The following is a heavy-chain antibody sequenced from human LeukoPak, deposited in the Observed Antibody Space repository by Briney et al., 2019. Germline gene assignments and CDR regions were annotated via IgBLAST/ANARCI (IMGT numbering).Heavy chain of an antibody. V-gene: IGHV3-21*01. D-gene: IGHD6-19*01. CDR3: ARDPYSGGYGAYYYYYMDV. CDR2: ITTCSSYM. CDR1: GFTFSNYW. J-gene: IGHJ6*03. Sequence: GGSLRLSCATSGFTFSNYWMSWVRRTPGKGLEWVSSITTCSSYMFYADSVRGRFTISRDNAENSLYLQMNSLRDEDTAVYYCARDPYSGGYGAYYYYYMDVWGKGTTVTVSS.